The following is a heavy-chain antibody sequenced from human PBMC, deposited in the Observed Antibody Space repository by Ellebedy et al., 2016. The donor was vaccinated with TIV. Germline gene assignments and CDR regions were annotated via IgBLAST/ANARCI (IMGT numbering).Heavy chain of an antibody. J-gene: IGHJ4*02. CDR1: GFTFDDYA. D-gene: IGHD3-22*01. Sequence: GGSLRLSXAASGFTFDDYAMHWVRQAPGKGLEWVSGISWNSGSIGYADSVKGRFTISRDNAKNSLYLQMNSLRAEDTALYYCAKAPRGYSSGYLDYWGQGTLVTVSS. CDR2: ISWNSGSI. V-gene: IGHV3-9*01. CDR3: AKAPRGYSSGYLDY.